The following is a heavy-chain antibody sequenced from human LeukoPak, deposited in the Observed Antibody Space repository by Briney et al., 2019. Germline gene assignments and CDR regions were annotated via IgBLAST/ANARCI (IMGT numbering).Heavy chain of an antibody. CDR1: GFTFSSYG. Sequence: GGSLRLSCAASGFTFSSYGMHWVRQAPGKGLEWVAVIWYDGSNKYYADSVKGRFTISRDNSKNTLYLQMNSLRAEDTAVYYCARVQLAEQWLEGVGIFDYWGQGTLVTVSS. D-gene: IGHD6-19*01. CDR3: ARVQLAEQWLEGVGIFDY. V-gene: IGHV3-33*01. CDR2: IWYDGSNK. J-gene: IGHJ4*02.